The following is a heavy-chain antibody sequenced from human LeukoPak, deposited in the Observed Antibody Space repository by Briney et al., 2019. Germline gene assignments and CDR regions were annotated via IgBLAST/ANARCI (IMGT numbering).Heavy chain of an antibody. J-gene: IGHJ4*02. CDR3: ASSLGYSSGWYGGFDY. CDR1: GGTFSSYA. D-gene: IGHD6-19*01. Sequence: SVKVSCKASGGTFSSYAINWVRQAPGQGLEWMGGIIPIFGTANYAQKFQGRVTITADESTSTAYMELSSLRSEDTAVYYCASSLGYSSGWYGGFDYWGQGTLVTVSS. V-gene: IGHV1-69*13. CDR2: IIPIFGTA.